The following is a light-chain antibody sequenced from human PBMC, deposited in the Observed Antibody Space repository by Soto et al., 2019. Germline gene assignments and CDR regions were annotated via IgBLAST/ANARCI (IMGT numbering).Light chain of an antibody. V-gene: IGLV1-40*01. J-gene: IGLJ3*02. CDR2: TNS. Sequence: QSVLTQPPSVSRAPGQGVTISCAGTSSNIGAGYAVHWYQQVPGTAPKLLIYTNSNRPSGVPDRFSGSKSGTSASLAITGLQAADEADYYCQSYDSSLSALVFGGGTQLTVL. CDR3: QSYDSSLSALV. CDR1: SSNIGAGYA.